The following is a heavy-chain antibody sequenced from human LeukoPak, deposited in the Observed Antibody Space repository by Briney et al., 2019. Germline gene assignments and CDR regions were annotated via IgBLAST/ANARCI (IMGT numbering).Heavy chain of an antibody. J-gene: IGHJ4*02. V-gene: IGHV1-46*01. Sequence: ASVKVSCKASGYTFTNYYMHWVRQAPGQGLEWMGIINPSGGSTSFAQKFQGGVTMTRDTSTSTVYMDLSSLRSEDTAVYYCARLGSGSYYDYWGQGTLVTVSS. CDR1: GYTFTNYY. CDR3: ARLGSGSYYDY. D-gene: IGHD3-10*01. CDR2: INPSGGST.